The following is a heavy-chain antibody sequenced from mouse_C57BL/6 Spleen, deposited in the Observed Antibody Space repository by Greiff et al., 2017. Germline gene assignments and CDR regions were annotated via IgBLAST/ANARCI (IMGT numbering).Heavy chain of an antibody. CDR1: GYTFTSYW. V-gene: IGHV1-72*01. Sequence: VQLQQPGAELVKPGASVKLSCKASGYTFTSYWMHWVKQRPGRGLEWIGRIDPNSGGTKYNEKVKGKATLTVDKPSSTAYMQLSSLTSEDSAVYYCARCYGSSYWYFDVWGTGTTVTVSS. J-gene: IGHJ1*03. CDR3: ARCYGSSYWYFDV. CDR2: IDPNSGGT. D-gene: IGHD1-1*01.